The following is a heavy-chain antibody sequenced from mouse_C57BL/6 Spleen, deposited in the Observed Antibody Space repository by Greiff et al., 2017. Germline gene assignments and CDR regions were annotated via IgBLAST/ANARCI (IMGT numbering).Heavy chain of an antibody. D-gene: IGHD1-1*01. CDR1: GYTFTSYW. J-gene: IGHJ3*01. CDR3: ARGYGSSYRLAY. V-gene: IGHV1-59*01. CDR2: IDPSDSYT. Sequence: QVQLQQPGAELVRPGTSVKLSCKASGYTFTSYWMHWVKQRPGQGLEWIGVIDPSDSYTNYNQKFKGKATLTVDTSSSTAYMQLSSLTSEDSAVYYCARGYGSSYRLAYWGQGTLVTVSA.